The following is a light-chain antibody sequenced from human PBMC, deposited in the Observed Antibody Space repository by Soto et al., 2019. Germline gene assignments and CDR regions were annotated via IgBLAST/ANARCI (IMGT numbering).Light chain of an antibody. CDR1: QSLLHSNGYNY. V-gene: IGKV2-28*01. Sequence: EILMTQSPLYLPVTPGEPASISCRSSQSLLHSNGYNYLDWYLQKPGQSPQLLIYLGSNRASGVPDRFSGSGSGTDFTLKISRVEAEDVGVYYCMQPLQSWTFGQGTKVDVK. CDR3: MQPLQSWT. J-gene: IGKJ1*01. CDR2: LGS.